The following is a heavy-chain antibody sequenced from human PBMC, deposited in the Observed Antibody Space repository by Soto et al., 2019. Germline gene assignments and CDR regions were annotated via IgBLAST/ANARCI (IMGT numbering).Heavy chain of an antibody. J-gene: IGHJ6*02. Sequence: QVQLVQSGAEVRKPGSSVTVSCKASGGTFSNYAISWVRQAPGQGLEWMGGIIPIVGTGSYAQKFQGRVTITADEPTTTAYMELSSRRFEDTAVYYCARVVILVPTASTHYYCHVDVWGPGTTVTVSS. CDR2: IIPIVGTG. D-gene: IGHD2-2*01. CDR3: ARVVILVPTASTHYYCHVDV. V-gene: IGHV1-69*01. CDR1: GGTFSNYA.